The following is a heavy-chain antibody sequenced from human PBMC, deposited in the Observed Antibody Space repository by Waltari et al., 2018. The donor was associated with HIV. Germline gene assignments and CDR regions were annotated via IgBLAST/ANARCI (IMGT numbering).Heavy chain of an antibody. J-gene: IGHJ4*02. CDR2: INHSGFT. CDR3: ARGTPTTVTTQ. D-gene: IGHD4-17*01. V-gene: IGHV4-34*01. Sequence: QVQLQQLRAGLLKHSETLSLPCAVYGGSFSGYYWSWIRQPPGKGLEWIGEINHSGFTNYSPSLKSRVTISVDTSKNQFSLKLRSVTAADTAMYYCARGTPTTVTTQWGQGTLVTVSS. CDR1: GGSFSGYY.